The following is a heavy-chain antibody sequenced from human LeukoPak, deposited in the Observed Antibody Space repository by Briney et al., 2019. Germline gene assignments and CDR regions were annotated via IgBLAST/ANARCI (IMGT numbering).Heavy chain of an antibody. CDR3: ARRRGIAAAENYFDY. CDR1: GYSFTSYW. Sequence: GESLKISCKGSGYSFTSYWIGWVRQMPGKGLEWRGIIYPGDSDTRYSTSFQGQVTISADKSISTAYLQWSSLKASDTAMYYCARRRGIAAAENYFDYWGQGTLVTVSS. J-gene: IGHJ4*02. CDR2: IYPGDSDT. D-gene: IGHD6-13*01. V-gene: IGHV5-51*01.